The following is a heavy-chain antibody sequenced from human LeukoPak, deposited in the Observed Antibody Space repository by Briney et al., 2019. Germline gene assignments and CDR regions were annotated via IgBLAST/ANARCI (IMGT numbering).Heavy chain of an antibody. J-gene: IGHJ4*02. Sequence: SETLSLTCTVSGGSISSYSWSWIRQPPGKGLEWIAYIFYSGSPNYNPSLKSRVTLSVDTSKSQLSLKLTSVTPADPAVYYCATGSCAGGFDNWGQGTLVIVFS. CDR3: ATGSCAGGFDN. CDR1: GGSISSYS. D-gene: IGHD2-8*02. V-gene: IGHV4-59*12. CDR2: IFYSGSP.